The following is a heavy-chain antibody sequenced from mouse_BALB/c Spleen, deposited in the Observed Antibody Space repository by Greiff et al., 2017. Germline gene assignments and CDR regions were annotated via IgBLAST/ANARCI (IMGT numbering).Heavy chain of an antibody. J-gene: IGHJ2*01. V-gene: IGHV5-6-4*01. CDR2: ISSGGSYT. CDR3: TREYGNYFDY. CDR1: GFTFSSYT. D-gene: IGHD2-10*02. Sequence: EVNLVESGGGLVKPGGSLKLSCAASGFTFSSYTMSWVRQTPGKRLEWVATISSGGSYTYYPDSVKGRFTISRDNAKNTLYLQMSSLKSEDTAMYYCTREYGNYFDYWGQGTTLTVSS.